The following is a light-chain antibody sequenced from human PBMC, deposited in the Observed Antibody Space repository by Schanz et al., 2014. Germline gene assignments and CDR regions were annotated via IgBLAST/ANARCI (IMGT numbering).Light chain of an antibody. CDR3: QSYDSSLSAWV. Sequence: QSVLTQPPSVSGAPGQRVTISCTGSSSNLGASYDVQWYQQLPGTAPKLLVYGNSNRPSGVPDRFSGSKSDTSASLASTGLQAEDEADYYCQSYDSSLSAWVFGGGTKLTVL. CDR1: SSNLGASYD. J-gene: IGLJ3*02. V-gene: IGLV1-40*01. CDR2: GNS.